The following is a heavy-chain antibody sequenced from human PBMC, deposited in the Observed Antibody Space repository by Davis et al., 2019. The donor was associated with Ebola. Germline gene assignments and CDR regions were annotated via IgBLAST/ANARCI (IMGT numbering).Heavy chain of an antibody. CDR2: IIPHFGTS. Sequence: SVKVSCKASGGSFSAFSINWLRQAPGHGPEWMGGIIPHFGTSNYAQKFQGRVTISADDSTSTVYMELTSLRSEDTAVYYCARELRPSVGLLRSPQGYWGQGTLVTVSS. V-gene: IGHV1-69*13. CDR3: ARELRPSVGLLRSPQGY. J-gene: IGHJ4*02. CDR1: GGSFSAFS. D-gene: IGHD1-26*01.